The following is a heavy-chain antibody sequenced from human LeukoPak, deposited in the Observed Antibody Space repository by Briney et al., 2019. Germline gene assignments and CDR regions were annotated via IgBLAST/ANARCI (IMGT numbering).Heavy chain of an antibody. D-gene: IGHD1-14*01. Sequence: SETLSLTCTVSGGSISSSSYYWGWIRQPPGKGLEWIGSIYYSGSTYYNPSLKSRVTISVDTSKNQFSLKLSSVTAADTAVYYCARGFPDLGYWGQGTLVTVSS. CDR1: GGSISSSSYY. V-gene: IGHV4-39*01. CDR3: ARGFPDLGY. J-gene: IGHJ4*02. CDR2: IYYSGST.